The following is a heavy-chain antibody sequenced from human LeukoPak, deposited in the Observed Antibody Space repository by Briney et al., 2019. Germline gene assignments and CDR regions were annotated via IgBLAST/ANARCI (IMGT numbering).Heavy chain of an antibody. CDR2: ISGSSSAI. CDR3: ATYSGYDRIFDY. J-gene: IGHJ4*02. D-gene: IGHD5-12*01. Sequence: GGSLRLSCAAPGFTFSTYGMNWFRQAPGKGLEWVPYISGSSSAINYADSVKGRFTISRDNAKNSLFLQMNSLRAEDTAVYYCATYSGYDRIFDYWGQGTLVTVSS. V-gene: IGHV3-48*01. CDR1: GFTFSTYG.